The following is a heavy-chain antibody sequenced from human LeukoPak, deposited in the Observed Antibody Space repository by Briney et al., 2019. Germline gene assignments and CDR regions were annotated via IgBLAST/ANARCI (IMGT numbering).Heavy chain of an antibody. V-gene: IGHV3-9*01. Sequence: GGSLRLSCAASGFTFDDYAMHWVRQAPGKGLEWVSGISWNSGSTCYADSVKGRFTISRDNAKNSLYLQMNSLRAEDTAVYYCAELGITMIGGVWGKGTTVTISS. D-gene: IGHD3-10*02. CDR3: AELGITMIGGV. CDR1: GFTFDDYA. CDR2: ISWNSGST. J-gene: IGHJ6*04.